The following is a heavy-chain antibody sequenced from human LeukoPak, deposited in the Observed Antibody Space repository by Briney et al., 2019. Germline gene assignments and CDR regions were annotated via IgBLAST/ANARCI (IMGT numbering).Heavy chain of an antibody. CDR3: ARWGRDLDAFDI. V-gene: IGHV3-23*01. CDR1: GFTFSSYA. CDR2: TSGSGGNT. J-gene: IGHJ3*02. D-gene: IGHD3-16*01. Sequence: GGSLILSCAASGFTFSSYAMSWVRQAPGKGLEWVSSTSGSGGNTFYADSVKGRFTISRDNSKNTLYLQMNSLRAEDTAVYYCARWGRDLDAFDIWGQGTMVTVSS.